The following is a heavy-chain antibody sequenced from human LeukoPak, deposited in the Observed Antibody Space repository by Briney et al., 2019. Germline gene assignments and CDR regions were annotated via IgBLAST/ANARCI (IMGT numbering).Heavy chain of an antibody. CDR3: ARDNTGYNYGMDV. CDR1: GYTFTTYG. D-gene: IGHD3-9*01. Sequence: GASVKVSCKASGYTFTTYGINWVRQAPGQGLEWMAWISPYNGNIHYAQSLQGRVTVTTDTSTSTAYMELRSLRSDDTAVYYCARDNTGYNYGMDVWGQGTTVTVSS. V-gene: IGHV1-18*01. CDR2: ISPYNGNI. J-gene: IGHJ6*02.